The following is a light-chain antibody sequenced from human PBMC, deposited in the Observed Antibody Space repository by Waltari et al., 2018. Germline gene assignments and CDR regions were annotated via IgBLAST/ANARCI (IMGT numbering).Light chain of an antibody. CDR2: GAS. J-gene: IGKJ1*01. Sequence: EIVMTQSPATLSVSPGDRATLSCRARQSVNSNLAWYQQKPGQAPRLLIYGASTRATVFPARFVGSGSGTEFTLTISSLQVDDVAIYYCQQYNKWLWTFGQGTKVEI. CDR3: QQYNKWLWT. CDR1: QSVNSN. V-gene: IGKV3-15*01.